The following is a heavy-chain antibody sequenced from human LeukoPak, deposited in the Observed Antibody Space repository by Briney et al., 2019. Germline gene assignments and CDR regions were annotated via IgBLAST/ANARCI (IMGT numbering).Heavy chain of an antibody. D-gene: IGHD3-22*01. J-gene: IGHJ4*02. Sequence: SETLSLTCTVSGGSISSSTYYWGWIRQPPGKGLEWIGSIYYSGSTYYNPSLKSRVTISVDTSKNQFSLKLSSVTAADTAVYYCARGLDFYDSSGYSLDYWGQGTLVTVSS. CDR1: GGSISSSTYY. V-gene: IGHV4-39*07. CDR3: ARGLDFYDSSGYSLDY. CDR2: IYYSGST.